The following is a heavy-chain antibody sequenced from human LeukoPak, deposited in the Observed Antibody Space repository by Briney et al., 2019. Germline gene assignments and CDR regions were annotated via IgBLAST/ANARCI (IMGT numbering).Heavy chain of an antibody. V-gene: IGHV1-2*02. D-gene: IGHD6-13*01. CDR1: GYTLTGYY. CDR2: INPNSGGT. CDR3: AREGEYSSSRSVIPPARWFNP. Sequence: ASVQVSCMASGYTLTGYYMHWVRPAPGQGLEWMGWINPNSGGTNYVQKFQGRVTMTRDTSISTAYMELSRLRSDDTAVYYCAREGEYSSSRSVIPPARWFNPWGQGTLVTVPS. J-gene: IGHJ5*02.